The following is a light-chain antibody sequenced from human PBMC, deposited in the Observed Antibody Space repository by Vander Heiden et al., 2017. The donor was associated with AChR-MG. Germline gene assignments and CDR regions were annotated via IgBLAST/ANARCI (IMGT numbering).Light chain of an antibody. Sequence: SYVLTQPPSVPVAPGPTARITCGGTNIGSKSVHWYQQKPGQAPVLAVYDDSLRRSGIPERFSGSNSGNTATLTISRVEAGDEADYYCQVWDSNSDHVVFGGGTKLTVL. CDR3: QVWDSNSDHVV. CDR1: NIGSKS. CDR2: DDS. J-gene: IGLJ2*01. V-gene: IGLV3-21*02.